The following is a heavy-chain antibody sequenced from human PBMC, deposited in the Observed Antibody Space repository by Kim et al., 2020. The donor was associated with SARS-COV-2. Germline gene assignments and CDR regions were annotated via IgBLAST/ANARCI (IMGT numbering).Heavy chain of an antibody. V-gene: IGHV1-69*04. D-gene: IGHD4-17*01. CDR2: IIPILGIA. Sequence: SVKVSCKASGGTFSSYAISWVRQAPGQGLEWMGRIIPILGIANYAQKFQGRVTITADKSTSTAYMELSSLRSEDTAVYYCARVGNYGDPREDDYWGQGTRVTVSS. CDR1: GGTFSSYA. CDR3: ARVGNYGDPREDDY. J-gene: IGHJ4*02.